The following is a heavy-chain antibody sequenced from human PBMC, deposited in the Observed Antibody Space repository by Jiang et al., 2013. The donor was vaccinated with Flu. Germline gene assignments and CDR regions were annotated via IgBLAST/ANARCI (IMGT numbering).Heavy chain of an antibody. CDR2: IYYSGST. Sequence: PGLVKPSETLSLTCTVSGGSISSSSYYWGWIRQPPGKGLEWIGSIYYSGSTYYNPSLKSRVTMSVDTSKNQFSLKLSSVTAADTAVYFCARGGRPTVVAAYADYWGQGTLVTVSS. D-gene: IGHD2-15*01. J-gene: IGHJ4*02. V-gene: IGHV4-39*07. CDR3: ARGGRPTVVAAYADY. CDR1: GGSISSSSYY.